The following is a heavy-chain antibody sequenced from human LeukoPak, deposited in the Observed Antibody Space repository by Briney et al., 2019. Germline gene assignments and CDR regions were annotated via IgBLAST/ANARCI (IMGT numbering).Heavy chain of an antibody. Sequence: GGSLRLSCAASGFRFSDYGMMWVRQSLGKGLEWVSSICGSGDAHYADFVRGRFTISRDNNKNTLFLHMDSLRAEDTATYYCAKSSAATCYSGAHSWGQGTLVTVSS. J-gene: IGHJ4*02. CDR3: AKSSAATCYSGAHS. CDR1: GFRFSDYG. V-gene: IGHV3-23*01. CDR2: ICGSGDA. D-gene: IGHD2-2*02.